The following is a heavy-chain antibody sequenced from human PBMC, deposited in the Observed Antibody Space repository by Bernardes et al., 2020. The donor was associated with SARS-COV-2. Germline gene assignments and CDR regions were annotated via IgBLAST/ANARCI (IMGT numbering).Heavy chain of an antibody. Sequence: VEAQRISCAASGFTFSSDWLSWVRQGPGQGLAWVSGISDTGGSPYYADSVQGRFTISRDTSKNTLYMQMNSLRVEDTATYYCAKDLEISSPGWVDHWGQGTLVTGSS. CDR2: ISDTGGSP. J-gene: IGHJ5*02. V-gene: IGHV3-23*01. D-gene: IGHD3-16*02. CDR3: AKDLEISSPGWVDH. CDR1: GFTFSSDW.